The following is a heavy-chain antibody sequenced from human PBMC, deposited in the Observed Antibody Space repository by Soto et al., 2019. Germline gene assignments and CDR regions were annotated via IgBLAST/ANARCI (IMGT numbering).Heavy chain of an antibody. J-gene: IGHJ4*02. CDR3: ARGGDSSGYYYDY. D-gene: IGHD3-22*01. CDR1: GGSISSGDYY. CDR2: IYYSGST. Sequence: SETLSLTCTVSGGSISSGDYYWSWIRQPPGKGLEWIGYIYYSGSTYYNPSLKSRVTISVDTSKNQFSLKLSSVTAADTAVYYCARGGDSSGYYYDYWGQGTLVTVSS. V-gene: IGHV4-30-4*01.